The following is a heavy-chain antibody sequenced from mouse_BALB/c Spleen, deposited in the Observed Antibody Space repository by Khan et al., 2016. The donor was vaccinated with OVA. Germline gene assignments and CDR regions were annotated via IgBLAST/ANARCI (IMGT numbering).Heavy chain of an antibody. J-gene: IGHJ3*01. D-gene: IGHD2-14*01. V-gene: IGHV1-4*01. CDR2: INPSNGYT. CDR1: GYTFTSYT. Sequence: QVQLQQSGAELARPGASVKMSCKASGYTFTSYTIHWIKKRPGQGLEWIGYINPSNGYTNYNQKFNDKATLTTDKSATTAYLQLSSLTSDDSAVDNCLRDGAYHRNDGWFAFWGQGTLVTVSA. CDR3: LRDGAYHRNDGWFAF.